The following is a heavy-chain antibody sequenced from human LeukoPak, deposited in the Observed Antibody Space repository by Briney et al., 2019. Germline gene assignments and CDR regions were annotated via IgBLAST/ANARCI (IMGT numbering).Heavy chain of an antibody. J-gene: IGHJ4*02. CDR2: IIPILGIA. CDR1: GGTFSSYA. Sequence: SVKVSCKASGGTFSSYAISWVRQAPGQGLEWMGRIIPILGIANYAQKFQGRVTITADKSTSTAYMELSSLRSEDTAVYYCASPQHRGHSGYDLNDYWGQGTLVTVSS. D-gene: IGHD5-12*01. V-gene: IGHV1-69*04. CDR3: ASPQHRGHSGYDLNDY.